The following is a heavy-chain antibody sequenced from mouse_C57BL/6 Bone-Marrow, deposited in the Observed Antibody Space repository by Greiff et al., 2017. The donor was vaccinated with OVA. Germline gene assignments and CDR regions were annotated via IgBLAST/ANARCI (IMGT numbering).Heavy chain of an antibody. V-gene: IGHV1-75*01. CDR2: IFPGSGST. J-gene: IGHJ2*01. CDR3: TKRATITTVVASFDY. D-gene: IGHD1-1*01. Sequence: VKVVESGPELVKPGASVKISCKASGYTFTDYYINWVNQRPGQGLEWIGWIFPGSGSTYYNEKFKGKATLTVDKSSSTAYMLLRSLTSEGSAVYFGTKRATITTVVASFDYWGQGTTLTVSS. CDR1: GYTFTDYY.